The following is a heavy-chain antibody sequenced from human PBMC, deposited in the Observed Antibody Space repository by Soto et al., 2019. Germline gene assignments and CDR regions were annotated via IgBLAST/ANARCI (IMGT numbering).Heavy chain of an antibody. Sequence: ASGKVSCKASGYTSTGYDMHWVRQAPGQGLEWMGWINPNSGGTNYAQKFQGWVTMTRDTSISTAYMELSRLRSDDTAVYYCARVANYYDSSGYPSDAFDICGQ. J-gene: IGHJ3*02. CDR3: ARVANYYDSSGYPSDAFDI. CDR2: INPNSGGT. CDR1: GYTSTGYD. V-gene: IGHV1-2*04. D-gene: IGHD3-22*01.